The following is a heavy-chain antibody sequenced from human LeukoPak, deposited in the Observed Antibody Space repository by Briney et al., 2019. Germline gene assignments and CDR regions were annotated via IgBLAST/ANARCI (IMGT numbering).Heavy chain of an antibody. Sequence: ASVKVSCKASGYTFNSYGISWVRQAPGQGLEWMGWISGYNGNTKYVQKFQGRVTMTTDTSTSTSYMELTRLRSDDTAVYYCARYRQYSGNWFFDYWGQGTLVTVSS. CDR2: ISGYNGNT. J-gene: IGHJ4*02. CDR3: ARYRQYSGNWFFDY. CDR1: GYTFNSYG. D-gene: IGHD6-13*01. V-gene: IGHV1-18*01.